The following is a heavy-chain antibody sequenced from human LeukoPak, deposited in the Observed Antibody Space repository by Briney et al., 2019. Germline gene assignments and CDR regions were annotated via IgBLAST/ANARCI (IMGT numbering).Heavy chain of an antibody. CDR1: GFTFSSYW. V-gene: IGHV3-74*01. CDR2: INSDGSST. CDR3: ARFLEYSYGPPVYYYYGMDV. D-gene: IGHD5-18*01. Sequence: GGSLRLSCAASGFTFSSYWMHWVRQAPGKGLVWVSRINSDGSSTSYADSVKGRFTISRDNAKNTLYLQMNSLRAEDTAVYYCARFLEYSYGPPVYYYYGMDVWGKGTTVTVSS. J-gene: IGHJ6*04.